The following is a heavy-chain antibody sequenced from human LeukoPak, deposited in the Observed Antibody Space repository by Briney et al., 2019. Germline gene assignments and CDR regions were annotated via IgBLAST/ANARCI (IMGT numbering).Heavy chain of an antibody. CDR1: GFTFSSYS. V-gene: IGHV3-21*01. CDR3: ARDPRIGTTGTTAGY. J-gene: IGHJ4*02. CDR2: ISSSSSYI. D-gene: IGHD1-1*01. Sequence: GGSLRLSCAASGFTFSSYSMNWVRQAPGKGLEWVSSISSSSSYIYYADSVKGRFTISRDNAKNSLYLQMNSLRAEDTAVYYCARDPRIGTTGTTAGYWGQGTLVTVSS.